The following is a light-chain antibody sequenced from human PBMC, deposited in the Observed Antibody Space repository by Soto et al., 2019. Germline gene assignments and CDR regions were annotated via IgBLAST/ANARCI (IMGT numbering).Light chain of an antibody. Sequence: QAVVTQPPSASVSPGQRVTISCAGSSSNIGANPINWYQQLPGTSPKLLIYNNDQRPSGVPDRFSASKSGTSASLAISGLQSEDEADYYCEAWDDSLYGAVLGGGTQLTVL. CDR1: SSNIGANP. J-gene: IGLJ2*01. CDR2: NND. V-gene: IGLV1-44*01. CDR3: EAWDDSLYGAV.